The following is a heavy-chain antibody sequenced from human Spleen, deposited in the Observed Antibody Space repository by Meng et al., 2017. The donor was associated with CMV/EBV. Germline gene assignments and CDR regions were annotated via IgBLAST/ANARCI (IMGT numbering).Heavy chain of an antibody. D-gene: IGHD2-2*02. CDR2: IYHSGRT. CDR1: FSEYY. Sequence: FSEYYWSWSRQPPGKGLEWVAEIYHSGRTNYKPSLKSRVTISRDTSKNQFSLNLTSVIAADTAVYYCARRGLGLCSSTSCYTRWFDPWGQGTLVTVSS. V-gene: IGHV4-34*01. J-gene: IGHJ5*02. CDR3: ARRGLGLCSSTSCYTRWFDP.